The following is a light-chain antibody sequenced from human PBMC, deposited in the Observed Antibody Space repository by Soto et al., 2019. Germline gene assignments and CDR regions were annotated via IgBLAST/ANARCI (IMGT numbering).Light chain of an antibody. CDR1: QGISSC. CDR2: AAS. J-gene: IGKJ3*01. CDR3: QQANSIPPFT. Sequence: DIQMTQSPSSVSASVGDRVTITCRASQGISSCLAWYQQKPGKAPKLLIYAASSLQSGVPSRFSGSGSGTDFTLTISSLRPEDFAAYYCQQANSIPPFTFGHGNKVDIK. V-gene: IGKV1-12*01.